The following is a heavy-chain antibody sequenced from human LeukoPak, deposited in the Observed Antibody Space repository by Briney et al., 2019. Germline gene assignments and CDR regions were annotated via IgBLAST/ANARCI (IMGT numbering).Heavy chain of an antibody. D-gene: IGHD2-21*02. CDR3: ARGPREVATATFDY. J-gene: IGHJ4*02. CDR1: GGSFSGYY. CDR2: INHSGST. Sequence: SETLSLTCAVYGGSFSGYYWSWIRQPPGKGLEWIGEINHSGSTNYNPSLKSRVTISVDTSKNQFSLKLSSVTAADTAVYYCARGPREVATATFDYWGQGTLVTVSS. V-gene: IGHV4-34*01.